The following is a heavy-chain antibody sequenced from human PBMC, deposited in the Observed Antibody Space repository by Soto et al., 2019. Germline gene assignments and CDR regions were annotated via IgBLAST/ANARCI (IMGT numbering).Heavy chain of an antibody. CDR3: ARHRGGRVINYYYYMDV. D-gene: IGHD3-16*01. J-gene: IGHJ6*03. CDR2: IYYSGST. CDR1: GGSISSYY. V-gene: IGHV4-59*08. Sequence: SETLSLTCTVSGGSISSYYWSWIRQPPGKGLEWIGYIYYSGSTNYNPSLKSRVTISVDTSKNQFSLKLSSVTAADTAVYYCARHRGGRVINYYYYMDVWGKGTTVTVSS.